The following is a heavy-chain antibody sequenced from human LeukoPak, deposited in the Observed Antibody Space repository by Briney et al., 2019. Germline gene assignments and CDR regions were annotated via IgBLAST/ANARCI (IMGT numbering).Heavy chain of an antibody. CDR3: TKSPGQGIVGSSPAYNYYMDV. Sequence: PGGSLRLSCAASGFTFSSYAMSWLRQAPGKGLEWVSAISGSGGSTYYADSVKGRFTISRDNSKNTLYLQMNSLRAEDTAVYYCTKSPGQGIVGSSPAYNYYMDVWGKGTTVTVSS. V-gene: IGHV3-23*01. CDR1: GFTFSSYA. D-gene: IGHD1-26*01. CDR2: ISGSGGST. J-gene: IGHJ6*03.